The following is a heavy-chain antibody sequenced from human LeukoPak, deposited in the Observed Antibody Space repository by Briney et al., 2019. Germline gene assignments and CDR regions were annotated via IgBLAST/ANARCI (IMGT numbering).Heavy chain of an antibody. J-gene: IGHJ4*02. CDR2: ISGSGGST. V-gene: IGHV3-23*01. Sequence: PGGSLRLSCAASGFTFSSYAMSWVRQAPGKGLEWVSAISGSGGSTYYADSVKGRFTISRDNSKNTLYLQMNSLRAEDTAVYYCAKDTEGYLTVPSAGDYWGQGTLVTVSS. CDR3: AKDTEGYLTVPSAGDY. CDR1: GFTFSSYA. D-gene: IGHD4-17*01.